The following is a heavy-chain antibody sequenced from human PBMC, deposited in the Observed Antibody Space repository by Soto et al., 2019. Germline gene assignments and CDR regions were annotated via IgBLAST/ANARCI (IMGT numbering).Heavy chain of an antibody. Sequence: QVQLQASGPGLVQPSQTLSLTCTVSGGSITSGDYPWTWIRQRPGKALEWLGYIYYSGRTPYCPSFKRGISFSVDTYKNQFFLSLKSVNVAGTAVYYWAIDRPPSGAFGFDVWGEGTTVTVSS. CDR3: AIDRPPSGAFGFDV. D-gene: IGHD3-10*01. J-gene: IGHJ6*04. CDR1: GGSITSGDYP. CDR2: IYYSGRT. V-gene: IGHV4-30-4*01.